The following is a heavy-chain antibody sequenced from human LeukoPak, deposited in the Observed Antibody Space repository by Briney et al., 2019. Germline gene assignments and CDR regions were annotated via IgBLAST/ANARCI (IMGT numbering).Heavy chain of an antibody. CDR3: ARVAVAGRFGSWFDP. J-gene: IGHJ5*02. CDR2: INHSGST. D-gene: IGHD6-19*01. Sequence: SETLSLTCAVYGGSFSGYYWSWIRQPPGKGLEWIGEINHSGSTNYNPSLKSRVTISVDTSKNQFSLKLSSVTAADTAVYYCARVAVAGRFGSWFDPWGQGTLVTVSS. CDR1: GGSFSGYY. V-gene: IGHV4-34*01.